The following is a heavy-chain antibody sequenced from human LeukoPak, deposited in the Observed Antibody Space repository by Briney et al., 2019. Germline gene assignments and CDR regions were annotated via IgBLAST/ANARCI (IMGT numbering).Heavy chain of an antibody. CDR3: ARVSTGDYDILSRGTLDY. CDR2: ISSSSSYT. V-gene: IGHV3-21*01. CDR1: GFTFSSHS. D-gene: IGHD3-9*01. J-gene: IGHJ4*02. Sequence: GGSLRLSCAASGFTFSSHSMNWVRQDPGKGLEWVSSISSSSSYTYNADSVKGRFTISRDNAKNSLNLQMNSLRAEDSAVYYCARVSTGDYDILSRGTLDYWGQGTLVTVSS.